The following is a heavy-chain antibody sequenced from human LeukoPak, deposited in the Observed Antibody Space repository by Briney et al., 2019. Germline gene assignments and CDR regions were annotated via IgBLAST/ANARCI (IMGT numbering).Heavy chain of an antibody. D-gene: IGHD6-13*01. Sequence: SQTLSLTCAISGDSVSSNSAAWNWIRQSPSRGLEWLGRTYYRSKWYNDYAVSVKSRITINPDTSKNQFSLQLNSVTPEDTAVYYCARVSSSSWYWGGYYYGMDVWGQGTTVTVSS. CDR1: GDSVSSNSAA. J-gene: IGHJ6*02. CDR3: ARVSSSSWYWGGYYYGMDV. V-gene: IGHV6-1*01. CDR2: TYYRSKWYN.